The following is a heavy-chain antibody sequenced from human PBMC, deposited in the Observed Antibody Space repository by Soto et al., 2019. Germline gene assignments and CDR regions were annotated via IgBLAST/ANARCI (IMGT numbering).Heavy chain of an antibody. CDR3: ARKSLSNFNWFDP. J-gene: IGHJ5*02. D-gene: IGHD4-4*01. V-gene: IGHV1-18*04. CDR2: INADYGNT. Sequence: ASVKVSCKASGYTFTNYGITWVRQAPGQGLEWMGWINADYGNTNYEQKFRGRVTMTTDTSTNTAYMELRSLRSDDTAVYYCARKSLSNFNWFDPWGQGTLVTVSS. CDR1: GYTFTNYG.